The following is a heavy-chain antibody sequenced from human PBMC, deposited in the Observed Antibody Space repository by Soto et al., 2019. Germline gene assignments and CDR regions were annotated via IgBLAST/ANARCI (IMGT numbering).Heavy chain of an antibody. Sequence: VTCKDSRFTFTVYYMHWVRHAPRQGLEWMGWINPNSGGTNYAQKFQGWVTMTRDTSISTAYMELSRLRSDDTAVYYCARDKRYSRSWDYYGMDVWGKGTTDTVSS. CDR2: INPNSGGT. CDR3: ARDKRYSRSWDYYGMDV. CDR1: RFTFTVYY. J-gene: IGHJ6*04. V-gene: IGHV1-2*04. D-gene: IGHD6-13*01.